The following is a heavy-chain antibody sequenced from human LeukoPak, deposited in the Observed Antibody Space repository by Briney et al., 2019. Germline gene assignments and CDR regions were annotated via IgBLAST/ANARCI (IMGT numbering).Heavy chain of an antibody. J-gene: IGHJ6*04. CDR2: INWNGVNT. CDR1: GFTFSSYS. V-gene: IGHV3-20*04. D-gene: IGHD3-10*02. CDR3: AELGITMIGGV. Sequence: GGSLRLSCAASGFTFSSYSMNWVRQAPGKGLEWVSAINWNGVNTGYADSVKGRFTISRDNAKNSLYLQMNSLRAEDTAVYYCAELGITMIGGVWGKGTTVTISS.